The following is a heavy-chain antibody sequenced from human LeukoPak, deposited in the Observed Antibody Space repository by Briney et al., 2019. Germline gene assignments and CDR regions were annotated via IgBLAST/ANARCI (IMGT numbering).Heavy chain of an antibody. CDR3: ARDRDGYNYLDY. D-gene: IGHD5-12*01. V-gene: IGHV4-31*03. CDR1: GDSISSGGYS. Sequence: PSETLSLTCTVSGDSISSGGYSWSWIRQHPGKGLEWIGYIYYSGSTYYNPSLKSRVTVSVDTSKNQFSLKLSSVTAADTAVYYCARDRDGYNYLDYWGQGTLVTVSS. J-gene: IGHJ4*02. CDR2: IYYSGST.